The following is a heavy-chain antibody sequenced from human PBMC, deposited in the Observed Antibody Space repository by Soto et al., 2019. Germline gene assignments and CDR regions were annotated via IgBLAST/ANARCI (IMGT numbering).Heavy chain of an antibody. D-gene: IGHD3-22*01. CDR2: ISSDGGST. CDR1: GFIFGNFG. Sequence: RRLSCSASGFIFGNFGMHWVRQAPEKGLEYVSAISSDGGSTYYADSVKGRFSISRDNSKNTLYLQMISLRLEDTAVYYCVKDSSYYYDSSGYHYGYYYYGMDVWGQGTTVTVSS. J-gene: IGHJ6*02. V-gene: IGHV3-64D*06. CDR3: VKDSSYYYDSSGYHYGYYYYGMDV.